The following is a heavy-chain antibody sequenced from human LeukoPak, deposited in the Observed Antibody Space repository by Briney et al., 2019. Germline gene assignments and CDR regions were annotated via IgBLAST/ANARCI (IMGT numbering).Heavy chain of an antibody. CDR3: TTELLLLEWSFDY. CDR1: GFTFSNAW. Sequence: GGSLRLSCAASGFTFSNAWMSWVRQAPGKGLEWGGRIKSKTDGGTTDYAAPVKGRFTISRDDSKNTLYLQMNSLKTEDTAVYYCTTELLLLEWSFDYWGQGTLVTVSS. CDR2: IKSKTDGGTT. J-gene: IGHJ4*02. D-gene: IGHD3-3*01. V-gene: IGHV3-15*01.